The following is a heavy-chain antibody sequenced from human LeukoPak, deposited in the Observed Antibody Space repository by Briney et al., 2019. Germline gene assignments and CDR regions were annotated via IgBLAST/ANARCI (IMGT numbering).Heavy chain of an antibody. Sequence: GGSLRLSCAASGFTFSSYEMNWVRQAPGKGLEWVSYISSSGSTIYYADSVKGRFTISRDNAKNSLYLQTNSLRAEDTAVYYCARAPHDITMIVVADIYFDYWGQGTLVTVSS. CDR3: ARAPHDITMIVVADIYFDY. D-gene: IGHD3-22*01. J-gene: IGHJ4*02. CDR2: ISSSGSTI. CDR1: GFTFSSYE. V-gene: IGHV3-48*03.